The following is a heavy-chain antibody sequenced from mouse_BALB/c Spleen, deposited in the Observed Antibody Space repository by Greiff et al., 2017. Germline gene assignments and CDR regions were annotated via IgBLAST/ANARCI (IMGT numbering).Heavy chain of an antibody. Sequence: DVMLVESGPSLVKPSQTLSLTCSVTGDSITSGYWNWIRKFPGNKLEYMGYISYSGSTYYNPSLKSRISITRDTSKNQYYLQLNSVTTEDTATYYCASGATVVGGAMDYWGQGTSVTVSS. CDR2: ISYSGST. J-gene: IGHJ4*01. V-gene: IGHV3-8*02. CDR1: GDSITSGY. CDR3: ASGATVVGGAMDY. D-gene: IGHD1-1*01.